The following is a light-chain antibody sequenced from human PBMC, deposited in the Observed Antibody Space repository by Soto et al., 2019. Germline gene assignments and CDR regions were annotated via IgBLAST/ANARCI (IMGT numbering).Light chain of an antibody. J-gene: IGLJ2*01. V-gene: IGLV2-14*01. CDR3: SSYISVSSPVV. CDR2: EVS. Sequence: HSALTQPASLSGSPGQSITISCTGTSSDVGGYNYVSWYQQHPGKAPKLIIYEVSNRPSGVSYRFSGSKSGNTASLTISGLQAEDEADYYCSSYISVSSPVVFGGGTKVTVL. CDR1: SSDVGGYNY.